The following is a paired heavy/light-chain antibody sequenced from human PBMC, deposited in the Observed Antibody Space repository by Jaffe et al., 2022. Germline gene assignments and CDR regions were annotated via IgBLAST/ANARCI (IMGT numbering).Heavy chain of an antibody. J-gene: IGHJ3*02. V-gene: IGHV4-38-2*01. CDR1: SYSISSGYY. Sequence: QVQLQESGPGLVKPSETLSLTCAVSSYSISSGYYWGWIRQAPGKGLEWIGNVHHSGITYYNPSLKSRVTISVDTSKNQFSLKLTSVTAADTAVYYCARVIVGVTTAFDIWGQGTMVTVSS. D-gene: IGHD1-26*01. CDR2: VHHSGIT. CDR3: ARVIVGVTTAFDI.
Light chain of an antibody. CDR3: QQYYNTPLT. Sequence: DIVMTQSPDSLAVSLGERATINCKSSQSVFYSSNNKNYFAWYQQKPGQPPKLLIYWASTRESGVPDRFSGSGSGTDFTLTISSLQAEDVAVYYCQQYYNTPLTFGGGTKVEIK. CDR1: QSVFYSSNNKNY. CDR2: WAS. J-gene: IGKJ4*01. V-gene: IGKV4-1*01.